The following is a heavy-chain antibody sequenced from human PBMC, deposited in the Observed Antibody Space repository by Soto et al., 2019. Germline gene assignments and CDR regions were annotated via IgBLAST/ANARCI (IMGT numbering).Heavy chain of an antibody. CDR1: GFTFSSYW. CDR3: ARDQAYYDFWSGYITYYYYYGMDV. CDR2: IKQDGSEK. V-gene: IGHV3-7*01. J-gene: IGHJ6*02. D-gene: IGHD3-3*01. Sequence: GGSLRLSCAASGFTFSSYWMSWVRQAPGKGLEWVANIKQDGSEKYYVDSVKGRFTISRDNAKNSLYLQMNSLSAEDTAVYYCARDQAYYDFWSGYITYYYYYGMDVWGQGTTVTVSS.